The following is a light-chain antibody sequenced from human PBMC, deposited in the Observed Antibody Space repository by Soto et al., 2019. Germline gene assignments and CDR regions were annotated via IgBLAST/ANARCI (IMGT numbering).Light chain of an antibody. J-gene: IGKJ4*01. Sequence: EIVMTQSPATLSVSPGDRVTLSCRASQSVGSNLAWYQQKPGQAPRLLIYGASTRATGIPARFSGSGSETEFTPTISSLQSEDFALYYCQQYNKFPSLTFGGGTKVEIK. CDR1: QSVGSN. CDR3: QQYNKFPSLT. CDR2: GAS. V-gene: IGKV3-15*01.